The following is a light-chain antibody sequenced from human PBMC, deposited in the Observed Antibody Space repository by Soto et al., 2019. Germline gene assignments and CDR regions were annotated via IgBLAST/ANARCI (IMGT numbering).Light chain of an antibody. CDR1: QSVSHTL. CDR2: DAS. Sequence: ELVLTQSPGTLSLSPGERATLSCTASQSVSHTLLAWYPPKRGQAPRLLIYDASSRATGIPDRFSGSGSGTEFTLTITRLETEDFAVYYCQHYGSSPPLNFGGGTKVDIK. CDR3: QHYGSSPPLN. V-gene: IGKV3-20*01. J-gene: IGKJ4*01.